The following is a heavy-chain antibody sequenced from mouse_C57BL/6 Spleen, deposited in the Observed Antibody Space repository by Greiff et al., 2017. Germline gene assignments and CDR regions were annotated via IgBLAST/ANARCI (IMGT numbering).Heavy chain of an antibody. D-gene: IGHD1-1*01. CDR2: IYPGSGST. CDR3: ARRGYYGSSYDY. V-gene: IGHV1-55*01. J-gene: IGHJ2*01. CDR1: GYTFTSYW. Sequence: QVQLQQPGAELVKPGASVKMSCKASGYTFTSYWITWVKQRPGQGLEWIGDIYPGSGSTNYNEKFKSKATLTVDTSSCTAYMQLSSLTSEDSAVYYCARRGYYGSSYDYWGQGTTLTVSS.